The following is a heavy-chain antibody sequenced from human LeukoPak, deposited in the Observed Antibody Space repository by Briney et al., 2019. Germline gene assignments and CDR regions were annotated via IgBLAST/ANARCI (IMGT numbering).Heavy chain of an antibody. J-gene: IGHJ4*02. CDR1: GFTFSHYG. D-gene: IGHD4-11*01. V-gene: IGHV3-33*06. Sequence: GGSLRLSCLASGFTFSHYGMHWVRQAPGTGLEWVAVMWSDASDKYYANSVKGRFTISRDNFKNSLYLQMNSLRAEDTAVYYCAKDAQRGFDYSNSLDYWGQGTRVTVSS. CDR2: MWSDASDK. CDR3: AKDAQRGFDYSNSLDY.